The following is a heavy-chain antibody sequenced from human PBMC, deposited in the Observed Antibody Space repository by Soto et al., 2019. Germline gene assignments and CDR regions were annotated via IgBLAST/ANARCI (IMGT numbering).Heavy chain of an antibody. Sequence: EVQLLESGGGLVQPGGSLRLSCAASGFTFSSHAMSWVRQAPGKGLEWVSVISGSGGRTDYADSVKGRFTISRENSKNTLYLQMNSLRAEDTAGYYCANCGTSSEYYYYMDDWGKGTTVTVSS. J-gene: IGHJ6*03. D-gene: IGHD6-6*01. CDR1: GFTFSSHA. V-gene: IGHV3-23*01. CDR2: ISGSGGRT. CDR3: ANCGTSSEYYYYMDD.